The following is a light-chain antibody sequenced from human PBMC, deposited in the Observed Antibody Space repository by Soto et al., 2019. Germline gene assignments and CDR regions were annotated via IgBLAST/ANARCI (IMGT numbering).Light chain of an antibody. Sequence: EIVLTQSPATLSLSPGDRATLSCRASQSVGTYLAWYQQKPGQDPRLLIYDASNRATGIPGRFSGSGSGTDFTLAISSLEPEDFAVYSCQQPNNSPPYTFGQGTRLEIK. J-gene: IGKJ2*01. CDR1: QSVGTY. V-gene: IGKV3-11*01. CDR2: DAS. CDR3: QQPNNSPPYT.